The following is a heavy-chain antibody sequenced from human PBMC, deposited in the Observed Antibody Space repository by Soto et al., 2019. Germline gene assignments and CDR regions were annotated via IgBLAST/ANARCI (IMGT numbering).Heavy chain of an antibody. Sequence: SVKVSCKASGGTFSSYAVSWVRQAPGHGLEWMGGIIPIFDRANYAQRFQGRVTITADKSTSTAYMELSSLRSEDTAVYYCARRVLIAEHDYHYDMDLWGQGTTVTVSS. D-gene: IGHD2-21*01. CDR1: GGTFSSYA. V-gene: IGHV1-69*06. J-gene: IGHJ6*02. CDR2: IIPIFDRA. CDR3: ARRVLIAEHDYHYDMDL.